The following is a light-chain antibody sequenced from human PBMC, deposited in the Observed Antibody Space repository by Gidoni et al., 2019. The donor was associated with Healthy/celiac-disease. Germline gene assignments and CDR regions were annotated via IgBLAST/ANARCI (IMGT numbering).Light chain of an antibody. J-gene: IGKJ2*03. Sequence: DIVMTQSLLSLPVTPGEPASISCRSSQSLLHSNGYNYLDWYLQKPGQSPQLLIYLGSNRASGVPDRFSGSGSGTDFTLKSSRVEAEDVGVYYCMQALQTPRSFGQGTKLEIK. CDR3: MQALQTPRS. CDR1: QSLLHSNGYNY. CDR2: LGS. V-gene: IGKV2-28*01.